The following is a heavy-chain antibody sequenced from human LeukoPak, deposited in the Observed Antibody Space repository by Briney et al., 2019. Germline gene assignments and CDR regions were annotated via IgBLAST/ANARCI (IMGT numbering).Heavy chain of an antibody. CDR1: GGSISSYY. V-gene: IGHV4-59*08. D-gene: IGHD2-15*01. J-gene: IGHJ5*02. CDR3: ARFGYCSGGSCYGWFDP. Sequence: SETLSLTCTVSGGSISSYYWSWIRQPPGKGLEWIGYIYYSGSTNYIPSLKSRVTISVDTSKNQFSLKLSSVTAADTAVYYCARFGYCSGGSCYGWFDPWGQGTLLTVSS. CDR2: IYYSGST.